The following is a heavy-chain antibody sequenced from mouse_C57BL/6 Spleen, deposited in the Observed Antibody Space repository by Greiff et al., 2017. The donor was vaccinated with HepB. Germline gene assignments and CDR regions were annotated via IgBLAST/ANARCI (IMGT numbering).Heavy chain of an antibody. CDR1: GYTFTSYW. CDR2: IDPSDSYT. Sequence: QVQLQQSGAELVKPGASVKLSCKASGYTFTSYWMQWVKQRPGQGLEWIGEIDPSDSYTNYNQKFKGKATLTVDTSSSTAYMQLSSLTSEDSAVYYCARGWEDAMDYWGQGTSVTVSS. V-gene: IGHV1-50*01. CDR3: ARGWEDAMDY. D-gene: IGHD1-1*02. J-gene: IGHJ4*01.